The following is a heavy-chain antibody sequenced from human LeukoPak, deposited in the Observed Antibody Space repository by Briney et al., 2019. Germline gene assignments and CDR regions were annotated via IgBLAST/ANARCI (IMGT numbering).Heavy chain of an antibody. J-gene: IGHJ4*02. CDR1: GFTFSTYS. Sequence: GGSLRLSCAASGFTFSTYSMNWVRQAPGKGVEWISHISHGSTRVFYADSVEGRFTVSRDDAKSSLYLQMNGLRVDDTAVYYCARDPGYSYAMDSWGQGTLVTVSS. D-gene: IGHD5-18*01. V-gene: IGHV3-48*01. CDR3: ARDPGYSYAMDS. CDR2: ISHGSTRV.